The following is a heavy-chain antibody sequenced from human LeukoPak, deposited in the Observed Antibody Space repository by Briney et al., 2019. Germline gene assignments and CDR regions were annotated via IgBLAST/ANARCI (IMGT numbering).Heavy chain of an antibody. CDR2: INSKSGAT. Sequence: ASVKVSCKASGYTFTDYHIYWVRQAPGQGPEWMGWINSKSGATRYAQKFQGRVTMTRDTSINTAYMELTRLTSDDTAVYYCARRLTGGDRDLDYWGQGALVTVSS. CDR1: GYTFTDYH. D-gene: IGHD2-21*02. CDR3: ARRLTGGDRDLDY. V-gene: IGHV1-2*02. J-gene: IGHJ4*02.